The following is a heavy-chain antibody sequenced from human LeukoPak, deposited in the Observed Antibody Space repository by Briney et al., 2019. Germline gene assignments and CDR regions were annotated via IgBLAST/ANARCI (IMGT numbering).Heavy chain of an antibody. J-gene: IGHJ4*02. D-gene: IGHD3-22*01. CDR1: GYTFTSYG. CDR2: ISAYNGNT. Sequence: ASVKVSCKASGYTFTSYGISWVRQAPGQGLEWWRWISAYNGNTNYAQKLQGRVTMTTDTSTSTAYMELRSLRSDDTAVYYGASGDNYDSSGYSPLDYWGQGTLVTVSS. V-gene: IGHV1-18*01. CDR3: ASGDNYDSSGYSPLDY.